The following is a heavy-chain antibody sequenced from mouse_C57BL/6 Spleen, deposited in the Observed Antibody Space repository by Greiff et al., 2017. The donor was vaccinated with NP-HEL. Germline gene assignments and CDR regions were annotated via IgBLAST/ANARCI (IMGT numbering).Heavy chain of an antibody. D-gene: IGHD2-4*01. CDR2: IRNKANGYTT. CDR1: GFTFTDYY. J-gene: IGHJ2*01. CDR3: ARYYDYDGYFDY. V-gene: IGHV7-3*01. Sequence: EVNVVESGGGLVQPGGSLSLSCAASGFTFTDYYMSWVRQPPGKALEWLGFIRNKANGYTTEYSASVKGRFTISRDNSQSILYLQMNALRAEDSATYYCARYYDYDGYFDYWGQGTTLTVSS.